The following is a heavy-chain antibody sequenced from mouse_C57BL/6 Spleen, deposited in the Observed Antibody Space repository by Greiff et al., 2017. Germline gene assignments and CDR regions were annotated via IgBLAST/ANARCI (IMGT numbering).Heavy chain of an antibody. Sequence: QVQLQQSGPELVKPGASVKLSCKASGYTFTSYDINWVKQRPGQGLEWIGWIYPRDGSPKYNEKFKGKATLPVDTSSSTAYMELHSLTSEDSAVYFCARKEVDYWGQGTSVTVSS. J-gene: IGHJ4*01. CDR3: ARKEVDY. V-gene: IGHV1-85*01. CDR1: GYTFTSYD. CDR2: IYPRDGSP.